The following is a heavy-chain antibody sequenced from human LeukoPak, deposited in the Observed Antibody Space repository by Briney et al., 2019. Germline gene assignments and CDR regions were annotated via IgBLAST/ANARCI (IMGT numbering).Heavy chain of an antibody. J-gene: IGHJ4*02. Sequence: GGSLRLSCAASGFTFSSFNMNWVRQAPGKGLEWVSSISSSSTYIYYADSVKGRFTVSRDNAENSLYLQMNSLRAEDTAVYYCAREDYGGIDFWGQGTLVTVSS. V-gene: IGHV3-21*01. D-gene: IGHD4-23*01. CDR3: AREDYGGIDF. CDR1: GFTFSSFN. CDR2: ISSSSTYI.